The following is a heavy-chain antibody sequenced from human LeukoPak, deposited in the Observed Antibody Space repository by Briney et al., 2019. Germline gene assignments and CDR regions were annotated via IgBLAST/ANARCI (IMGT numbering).Heavy chain of an antibody. V-gene: IGHV3-53*01. D-gene: IGHD4-17*01. CDR1: GFTVSSNY. CDR3: ARATVTTGEAFDI. J-gene: IGHJ3*02. CDR2: IYSGGST. Sequence: GGSLRLSCAASGFTVSSNYMSWVRQAPGKGLEWVSVIYSGGSTYYADSVKGRFTISRDSSKNTLYLQMNSLRAEDTAVYYCARATVTTGEAFDIWGQGTMVTVSS.